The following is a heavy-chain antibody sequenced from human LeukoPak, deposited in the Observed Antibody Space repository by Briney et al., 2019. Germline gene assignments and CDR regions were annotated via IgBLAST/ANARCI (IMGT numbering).Heavy chain of an antibody. CDR2: IWYGGGNK. Sequence: GGSLRLSCAASGFTFSNYGMHWVRQAPGKGLEWVAVIWYGGGNKYYADSVKGRFTISRDNSKNTLYLQMNSLRAEDTAVYYCARDAGRYFDWLGYWGQGTLVTVSS. CDR1: GFTFSNYG. D-gene: IGHD3-9*01. J-gene: IGHJ4*02. V-gene: IGHV3-33*01. CDR3: ARDAGRYFDWLGY.